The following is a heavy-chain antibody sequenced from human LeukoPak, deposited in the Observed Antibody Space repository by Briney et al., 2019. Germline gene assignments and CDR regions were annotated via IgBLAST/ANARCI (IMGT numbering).Heavy chain of an antibody. CDR3: AWREGFDY. V-gene: IGHV3-21*01. CDR1: GFTFGSYT. Sequence: GGSLRLSCAASGFTFGSYTMNWVRQAPGKGLEWVSSISSSSSYIYYADSVKGRFTISRDNAKNSLYLQMNSLRAEDTAVYYCAWREGFDYWGQGTLVTVSA. J-gene: IGHJ4*02. CDR2: ISSSSSYI.